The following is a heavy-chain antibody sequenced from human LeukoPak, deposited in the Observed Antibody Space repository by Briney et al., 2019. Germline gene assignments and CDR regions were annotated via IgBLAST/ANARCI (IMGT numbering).Heavy chain of an antibody. CDR3: IPYSSGYGGDY. V-gene: IGHV3-15*01. J-gene: IGHJ4*02. CDR2: IKSKTDGGTT. D-gene: IGHD6-19*01. Sequence: GGSLRLSCAASGFTFSNAWMSWVRQAPGKGLEWVGRIKSKTDGGTTDYAAPVKGRFTISRGDSKNTLYLQMNSLKTEDTAVYYCIPYSSGYGGDYWGQGTLVTVSS. CDR1: GFTFSNAW.